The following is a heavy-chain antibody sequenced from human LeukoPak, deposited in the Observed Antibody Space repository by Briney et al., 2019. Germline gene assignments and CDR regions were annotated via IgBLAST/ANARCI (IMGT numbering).Heavy chain of an antibody. CDR3: ARGGSPFDY. CDR2: IYYSGST. D-gene: IGHD2-15*01. CDR1: GASIRSSY. V-gene: IGHV4-59*01. Sequence: SETLSLTCTVSGASIRSSYWSWIRQPPGKGLEWIGYIYYSGSTNYNPSLKSRVTISVDTSKNQFSLKLSSVTAADTAVYYCARGGSPFDYWGQGTLVTVSS. J-gene: IGHJ4*02.